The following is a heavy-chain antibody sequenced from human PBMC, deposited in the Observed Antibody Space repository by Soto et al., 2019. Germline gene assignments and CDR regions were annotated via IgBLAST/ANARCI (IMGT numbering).Heavy chain of an antibody. CDR1: GFTFSDYY. Sequence: QVQLVESGGGLVKPGGSLRLSCAASGFTFSDYYMSWLRQAPGKGLEWDSYIRSSGSTIYYADSVQGRFTISRDNAKNSLYLQMNSLRAEDTAVYYCARRICSSTSCYVGPYYYYYYMDVWGKGTTVTVSS. CDR2: IRSSGSTI. J-gene: IGHJ6*03. D-gene: IGHD2-2*01. V-gene: IGHV3-11*01. CDR3: ARRICSSTSCYVGPYYYYYYMDV.